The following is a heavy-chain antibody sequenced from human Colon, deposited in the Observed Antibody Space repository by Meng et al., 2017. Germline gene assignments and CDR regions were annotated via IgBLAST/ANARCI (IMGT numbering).Heavy chain of an antibody. J-gene: IGHJ4*02. V-gene: IGHV3-74*01. D-gene: IGHD3-16*01. CDR1: GFAFSAHW. CDR2: IKTDGSIT. Sequence: GGSLRLSCAASGFAFSAHWMHWVRQSEERGLEWVALIKTDGSITGYADSVKGRFTISRDKAKNMLYLQMNSLRAEDTAVYYCARDLHYGTSDSWGQGTLVTVSS. CDR3: ARDLHYGTSDS.